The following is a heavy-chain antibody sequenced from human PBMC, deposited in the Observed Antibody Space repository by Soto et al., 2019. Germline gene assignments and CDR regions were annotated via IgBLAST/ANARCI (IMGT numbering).Heavy chain of an antibody. CDR3: ARAQDYYDSSGYHFDY. D-gene: IGHD3-22*01. CDR1: GGSISSGGYS. Sequence: SETLSLTCAVSGGSISSGGYSWNWIRQPPGKGLEWIGYIYHSGSTHYNSSLKSRVAMSVDRSKNQFSLNLSSVTAADTAVYYCARAQDYYDSSGYHFDYWGQGTLVTVSS. V-gene: IGHV4-30-2*01. CDR2: IYHSGST. J-gene: IGHJ4*02.